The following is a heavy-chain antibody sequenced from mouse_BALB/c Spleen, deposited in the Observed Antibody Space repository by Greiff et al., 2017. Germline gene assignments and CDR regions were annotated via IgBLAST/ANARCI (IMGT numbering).Heavy chain of an antibody. CDR2: ISYSGST. CDR1: GDSITSGY. Sequence: VQLQQSGPSLVKPSQTLSLTCSVTGDSITSGYWNWIRKFPGNKLEYMGYISYSGSTYYNPSLKSRISITRDTSKNQYYLQLNSVTTEDTATYYCARSPFDYDGYYAMDYWGQGTSVTVSS. V-gene: IGHV3-8*02. J-gene: IGHJ4*01. CDR3: ARSPFDYDGYYAMDY. D-gene: IGHD2-4*01.